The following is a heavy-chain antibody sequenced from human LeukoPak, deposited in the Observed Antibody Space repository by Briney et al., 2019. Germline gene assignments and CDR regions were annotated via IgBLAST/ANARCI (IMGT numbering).Heavy chain of an antibody. V-gene: IGHV1-18*01. CDR3: ARDRGSSWVLYYYYGMDV. CDR1: GYTFTSYG. CDR2: ISAYNGNT. D-gene: IGHD6-13*01. Sequence: ASVKVSCKASGYTFTSYGISWVRQAPGQGLEWMGWISAYNGNTNYAQKLQGRVTMTTDTSTSTAYMELRSLRSDDTAVYYCARDRGSSWVLYYYYGMDVWGHGTTVTVSS. J-gene: IGHJ6*02.